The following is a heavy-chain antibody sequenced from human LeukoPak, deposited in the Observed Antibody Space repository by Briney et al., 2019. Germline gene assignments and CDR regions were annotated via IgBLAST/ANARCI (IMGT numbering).Heavy chain of an antibody. CDR2: IYYSGST. V-gene: IGHV4-59*01. Sequence: PSETLSLTCTVSGGSISSYYWSWIRQPPGKGLEWIGYIYYSGSTNYNPPLKSRVTISVDTSKNQFSLKLSSVTAADTAVYYCARGGPPKGYMDVWGKGTTVTVSS. CDR1: GGSISSYY. CDR3: ARGGPPKGYMDV. J-gene: IGHJ6*03.